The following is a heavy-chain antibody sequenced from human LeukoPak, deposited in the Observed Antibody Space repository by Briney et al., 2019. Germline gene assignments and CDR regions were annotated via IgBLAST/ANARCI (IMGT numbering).Heavy chain of an antibody. CDR2: ISYDGSNK. V-gene: IGHV3-30*04. J-gene: IGHJ4*02. Sequence: GGSLRLSCAASGFTFSSYAMHWVRQAPGKGLEWVAVISYDGSNKYYADSVKGRFTISRDNSKNTLYLQMNSLRAEDTAVYYCAVGQITTFDYWGQGTLVTVSS. D-gene: IGHD1-14*01. CDR1: GFTFSSYA. CDR3: AVGQITTFDY.